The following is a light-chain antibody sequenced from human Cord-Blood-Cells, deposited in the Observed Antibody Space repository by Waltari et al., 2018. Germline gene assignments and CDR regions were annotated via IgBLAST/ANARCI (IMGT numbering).Light chain of an antibody. CDR3: SSYTSSSTYV. V-gene: IGLV2-14*01. J-gene: IGLJ1*01. CDR2: EVS. CDR1: SSDVGGYNY. Sequence: QSALTQPASVSAPPGQSITISCTGTSSDVGGYNYVSWYQQHPGKAPKLMIYEVSNRPSGVSNRFSGSKSGNTASLTISGLQAEDEADYYCSSYTSSSTYVFGTGTKVTVL.